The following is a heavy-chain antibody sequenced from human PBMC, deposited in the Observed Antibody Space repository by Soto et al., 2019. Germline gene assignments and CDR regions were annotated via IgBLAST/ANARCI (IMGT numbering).Heavy chain of an antibody. D-gene: IGHD3-10*01. CDR2: ISYDGSNK. V-gene: IGHV3-30*18. CDR3: AKDRHQWFGELFGSMDV. CDR1: GLTFSSYG. J-gene: IGHJ6*02. Sequence: QPGGSLRLSCAASGLTFSSYGMHWVRQAPGKGLEWVAVISYDGSNKYYADSVKGRFTISRDNSKDTLYLQMNSLRAEDTAVYYCAKDRHQWFGELFGSMDVWGQGTTVTVSS.